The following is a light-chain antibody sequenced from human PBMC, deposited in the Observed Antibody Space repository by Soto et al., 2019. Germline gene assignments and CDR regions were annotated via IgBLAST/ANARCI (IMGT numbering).Light chain of an antibody. V-gene: IGKV3-11*01. CDR2: DAS. CDR1: QSVSSY. CDR3: QQRSNWPPGPIT. Sequence: EIVLTQSPATLSLSPGERATLSCRASQSVSSYLAWYQQKPGQAPRLLIYDASNRATGIPARFSGSGSGPDFTLTISSLEPEDFAVYYCQQRSNWPPGPITFGQGTRLEIK. J-gene: IGKJ5*01.